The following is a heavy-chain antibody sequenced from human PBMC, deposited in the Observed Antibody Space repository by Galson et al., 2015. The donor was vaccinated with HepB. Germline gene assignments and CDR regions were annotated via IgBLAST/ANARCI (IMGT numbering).Heavy chain of an antibody. CDR2: ISRSSTTI. J-gene: IGHJ6*03. CDR1: GFTFSSYS. D-gene: IGHD3/OR15-3a*01. V-gene: IGHV3-48*01. CDR3: ARALTRPEYDYWSDYTSFIFYYYMDV. Sequence: SLRLSCAGSGFTFSSYSMNWVRQAPGKGLEWVSYISRSSTTIYYADSVKGRFTISRDNAGNSLYLQMNSLRSEDTAVYYCARALTRPEYDYWSDYTSFIFYYYMDVWGRGTTVTVSS.